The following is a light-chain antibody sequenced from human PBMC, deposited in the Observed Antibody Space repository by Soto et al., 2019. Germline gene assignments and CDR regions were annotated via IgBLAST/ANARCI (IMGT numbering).Light chain of an antibody. J-gene: IGKJ5*01. CDR2: GAS. CDR1: QSVSSSY. Sequence: EIVLTQSPGSLCLSPGERATLSCRASQSVSSSYLAWYQQKPGQAPRLLIYGASSRPTGIPDRFSGSGSGTDFTLTISRLEPEDFAVYYCQQYGSSSTFGQGTQREIK. V-gene: IGKV3-20*01. CDR3: QQYGSSST.